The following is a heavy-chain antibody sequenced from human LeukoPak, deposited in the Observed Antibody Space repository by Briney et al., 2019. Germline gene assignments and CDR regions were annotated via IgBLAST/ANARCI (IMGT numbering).Heavy chain of an antibody. V-gene: IGHV3-30*04. CDR3: ARPGGYAFDI. CDR1: GFIFSTYA. D-gene: IGHD3-10*01. CDR2: ITYDGSDT. Sequence: QPGTSLRLSCEASGFIFSTYAFHWVRQAPGKGPEWMAFITYDGSDTYFADSVKGRFTLSRDNSKNDLYLQMNSLRTADTAVYYCARPGGYAFDIWGQGTMVTVSS. J-gene: IGHJ3*02.